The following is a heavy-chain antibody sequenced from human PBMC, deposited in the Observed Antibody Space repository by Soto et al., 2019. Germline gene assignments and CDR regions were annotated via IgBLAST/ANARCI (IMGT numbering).Heavy chain of an antibody. CDR3: VKDSWWLVSFDH. Sequence: GGSLRLSCAASGFTFSSYAMSWVRQAPGKGLEWVSAISGSGGSTYYADSVKGRFTISRDNSKNTLYLQMTSLRPEDTAVYHCVKDSWWLVSFDHWGQGTLVTSPQ. CDR1: GFTFSSYA. J-gene: IGHJ4*02. CDR2: ISGSGGST. D-gene: IGHD6-19*01. V-gene: IGHV3-23*01.